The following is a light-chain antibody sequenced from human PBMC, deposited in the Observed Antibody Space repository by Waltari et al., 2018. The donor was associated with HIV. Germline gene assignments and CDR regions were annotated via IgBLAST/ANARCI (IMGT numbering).Light chain of an antibody. CDR2: EVS. CDR3: CSYGGTYNV. CDR1: SSDRGGYNS. Sequence: QSALTQPRSVSGSPGQSVTISCTGTSSDRGGYNSFSWYQQHPGKAPKLLIYEVSKWPSGVPDRFSGSKSGNTASLTISGLRADDEADYYCCSYGGTYNVFGTGTKVTIL. V-gene: IGLV2-11*01. J-gene: IGLJ1*01.